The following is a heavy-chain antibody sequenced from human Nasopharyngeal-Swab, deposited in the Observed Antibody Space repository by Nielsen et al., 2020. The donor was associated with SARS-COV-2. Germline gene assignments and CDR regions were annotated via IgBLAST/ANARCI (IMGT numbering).Heavy chain of an antibody. CDR3: ARTAAAGILDAFDI. J-gene: IGHJ3*02. D-gene: IGHD6-13*01. V-gene: IGHV1-18*04. CDR2: ISAYNGNT. CDR1: GYSFTSYG. Sequence: GESLKISCKGSGYSFTSYGISWVRQAPGQGLEWMGWISAYNGNTNYAQKLQGRVTMTTDTSTSTAYMELRSLRSDDTAVYYCARTAAAGILDAFDIWGQGTMVTVSS.